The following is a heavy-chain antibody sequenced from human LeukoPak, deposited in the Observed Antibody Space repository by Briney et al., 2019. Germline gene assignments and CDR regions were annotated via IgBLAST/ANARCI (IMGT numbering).Heavy chain of an antibody. CDR1: IDSFSNYH. Sequence: SETLSLTCAVYIDSFSNYHWNWIRQTPAKGMEWIGEVNESGGTNISPSLRSRVILSVDTSKSQFSLKLISVTVADTAIYYWARGQGATVPQVGKNWFDPWGQGTRVTVSS. CDR3: ARGQGATVPQVGKNWFDP. V-gene: IGHV4-34*01. J-gene: IGHJ5*02. D-gene: IGHD1-26*01. CDR2: VNESGGT.